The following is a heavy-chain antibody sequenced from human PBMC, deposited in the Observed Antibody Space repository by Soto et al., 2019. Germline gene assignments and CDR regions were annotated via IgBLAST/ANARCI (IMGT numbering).Heavy chain of an antibody. CDR2: ISSSGGST. Sequence: EVQLLESGGDLIQPGGSLRLSCAASGFTFSSYAMSWVRQAPGKGLGWVSAISSSGGSTVYADSVKGRVTISTDNARNTLYLQMNSLRADDTAIYYCAKYQPMTQPRPYFDYWGQGTLVTVSS. V-gene: IGHV3-23*01. J-gene: IGHJ4*02. D-gene: IGHD3-22*01. CDR1: GFTFSSYA. CDR3: AKYQPMTQPRPYFDY.